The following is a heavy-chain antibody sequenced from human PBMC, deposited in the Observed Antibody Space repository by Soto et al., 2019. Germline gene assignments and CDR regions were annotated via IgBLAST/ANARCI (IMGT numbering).Heavy chain of an antibody. CDR3: AKMFCSGGSCYSGWFDP. J-gene: IGHJ5*02. Sequence: QVQLVQSGAEVKKPGSSVKVSCKASGGTFSSFTISWVRQAPGQGPEWMGGFIRVSGPAHYAQQFQGRVTRTADESSNTTYMELSSLRSADTAVYYCAKMFCSGGSCYSGWFDPWGQGTLVIVAS. V-gene: IGHV1-69*01. CDR2: FIRVSGPA. D-gene: IGHD2-15*01. CDR1: GGTFSSFT.